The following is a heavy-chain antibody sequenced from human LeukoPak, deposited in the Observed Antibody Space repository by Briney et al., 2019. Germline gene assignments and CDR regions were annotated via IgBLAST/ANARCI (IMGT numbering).Heavy chain of an antibody. CDR2: ISWNSGSI. Sequence: GGSLRLSCAASGFTFSSYAMHWVRQAPGKGLEWVSGISWNSGSIGYADSVKGRFTISRDNAKNSLYLQMNSLRAEDTALYYCAKDFSVVVTGYFDYWGQGTLVTVSS. CDR3: AKDFSVVVTGYFDY. CDR1: GFTFSSYA. D-gene: IGHD2-21*02. J-gene: IGHJ4*02. V-gene: IGHV3-9*01.